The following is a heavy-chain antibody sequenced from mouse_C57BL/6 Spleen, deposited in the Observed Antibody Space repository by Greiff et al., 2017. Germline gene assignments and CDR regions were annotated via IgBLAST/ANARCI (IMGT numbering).Heavy chain of an antibody. CDR3: ARHGTDYAMDY. Sequence: EVNLVESGGGLVKPGASLKLSCKASGFTFSDYGMHWVSQAPEKGLEWVAYISRCSSTIDYADTVKGRFTISRDNAKNTLFLQMTRLRSEDTDMYYFARHGTDYAMDYWGQGTSVTVSS. V-gene: IGHV5-17*01. CDR2: ISRCSSTI. D-gene: IGHD4-1*01. J-gene: IGHJ4*01. CDR1: GFTFSDYG.